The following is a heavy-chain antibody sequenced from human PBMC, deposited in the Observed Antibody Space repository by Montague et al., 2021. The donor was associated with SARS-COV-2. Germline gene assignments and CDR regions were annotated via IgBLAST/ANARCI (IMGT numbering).Heavy chain of an antibody. Sequence: SETLSLTCTVPGGPISSSSYYWGWIRQPPGKGLEWIGSIYYSGSTYYNPSLKSRVTISVDTSKNQFSLKLSSVTAADTAVYYCARTEIQVWSRRWFDPWGQGTLVTVSS. J-gene: IGHJ5*02. CDR3: ARTEIQVWSRRWFDP. V-gene: IGHV4-39*01. CDR2: IYYSGST. D-gene: IGHD5-18*01. CDR1: GGPISSSSYY.